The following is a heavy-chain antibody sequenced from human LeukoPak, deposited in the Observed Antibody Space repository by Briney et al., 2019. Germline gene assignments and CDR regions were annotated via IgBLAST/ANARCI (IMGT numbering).Heavy chain of an antibody. CDR1: GFTFSSYG. D-gene: IGHD1-26*01. J-gene: IGHJ4*02. CDR3: AKDLSLVGATLADY. CDR2: ISGSGGST. V-gene: IGHV3-23*01. Sequence: GGSLRLSCAASGFTFSSYGMSWVRQAPGKGLEWVSAISGSGGSTYYADSVKGRFTISRDNSKNTLYLQMNSLRAEDTAVYYCAKDLSLVGATLADYWGQGTLVTVSS.